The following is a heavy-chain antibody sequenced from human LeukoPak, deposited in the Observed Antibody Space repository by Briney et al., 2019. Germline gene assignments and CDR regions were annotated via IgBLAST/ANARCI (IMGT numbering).Heavy chain of an antibody. V-gene: IGHV3-23*01. D-gene: IGHD2-15*01. J-gene: IGHJ6*03. Sequence: PGGSLRLSCAASGFTFSSYATSWVRQAPGKGLEWVSAISGSGGSTYYADSVKGRFTISRDNSKNTLYLQMNSLRAEDTAVYYCAKGRDMPYYYYMDVWGKGTTVTASS. CDR2: ISGSGGST. CDR3: AKGRDMPYYYYMDV. CDR1: GFTFSSYA.